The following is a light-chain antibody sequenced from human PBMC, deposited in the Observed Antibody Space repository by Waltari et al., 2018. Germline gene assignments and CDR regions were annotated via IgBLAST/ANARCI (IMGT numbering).Light chain of an antibody. CDR3: QQYSKWPLT. Sequence: EILMTQSPATLSVSPGERVTLACRACQTVTNDLAWYQQKLGPGPRLLIQGASTRATGIPARFSGSGSGTDFTLTISSLQSEDFAVYYCQQYSKWPLTFGGGTKVEIK. CDR1: QTVTND. J-gene: IGKJ4*01. V-gene: IGKV3-15*01. CDR2: GAS.